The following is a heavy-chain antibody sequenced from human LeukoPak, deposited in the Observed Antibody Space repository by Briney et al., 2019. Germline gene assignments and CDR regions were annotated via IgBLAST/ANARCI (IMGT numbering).Heavy chain of an antibody. D-gene: IGHD2-15*01. J-gene: IGHJ3*02. V-gene: IGHV4-4*07. Sequence: PSETLSLTCTVSGGSMNNYYWSWIRQPAGKGLEWIGQIYTSGTTNYNPSLRSRVTMSVDTSKNQFSLKLSSVTAADTAVYYCARAGPRFCSGVSCYGLAFDIWGQGTMVTVSS. CDR1: GGSMNNYY. CDR2: IYTSGTT. CDR3: ARAGPRFCSGVSCYGLAFDI.